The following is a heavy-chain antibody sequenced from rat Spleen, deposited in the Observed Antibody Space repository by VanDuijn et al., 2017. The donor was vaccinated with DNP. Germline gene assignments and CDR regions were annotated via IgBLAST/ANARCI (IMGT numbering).Heavy chain of an antibody. CDR1: GYSITSNY. Sequence: EVQLQESGPGLVKPSQSLSLTCSVTGYSITSNYWAWIRKFPGNKMEWMGYISYSGSTGYRPSLKSRISITRDTSKNQFFLQLNSVTTEDTATYYCARWVRYFDSWGQGVMVTVSS. D-gene: IGHD1-1*01. CDR2: ISYSGST. J-gene: IGHJ2*01. V-gene: IGHV3-1*01. CDR3: ARWVRYFDS.